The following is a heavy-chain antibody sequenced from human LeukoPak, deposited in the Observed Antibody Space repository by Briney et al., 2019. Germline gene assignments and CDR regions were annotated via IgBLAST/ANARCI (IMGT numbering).Heavy chain of an antibody. V-gene: IGHV1-3*01. CDR3: ARVPRPLVAATHYFDY. CDR1: GYTFTSYT. CDR2: INVGNGNI. Sequence: ASVKVSCRASGYTFTSYTMHWVRQAPGHRLEWMGWINVGNGNIKYSQNFRGRVTITRDTSASTAYMELSSLRSEDTAVYYCARVPRPLVAATHYFDYWGQGTLVTVSS. J-gene: IGHJ4*02. D-gene: IGHD2-15*01.